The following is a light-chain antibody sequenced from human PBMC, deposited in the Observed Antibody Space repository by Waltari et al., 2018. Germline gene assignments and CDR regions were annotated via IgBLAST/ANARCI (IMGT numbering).Light chain of an antibody. V-gene: IGLV2-14*01. Sequence: QSALTQPASVSGSPGQSITISCTGTSSDVGAYNYVSWYQQYPGKAPKLMTYDVTKGPGGASNRFSGSKAGNTASLTISGLQAEDEADYYCSSYTSSSTWVFGGGTKLTVL. J-gene: IGLJ3*02. CDR2: DVT. CDR3: SSYTSSSTWV. CDR1: SSDVGAYNY.